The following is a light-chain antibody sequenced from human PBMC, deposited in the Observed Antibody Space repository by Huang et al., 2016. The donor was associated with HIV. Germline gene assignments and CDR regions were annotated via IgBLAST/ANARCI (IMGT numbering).Light chain of an antibody. Sequence: DIVMTQSPDSLAMSLGEWATINCRSSQSLFFSSEKRNYLAWYQKKPGQPPKLLISWASARESGVPDRFSGSGSGTGFTLTISSLQAEDVAVYYCQQYYHNPLTFGGGTKVEI. V-gene: IGKV4-1*01. J-gene: IGKJ4*01. CDR1: QSLFFSSEKRNY. CDR3: QQYYHNPLT. CDR2: WAS.